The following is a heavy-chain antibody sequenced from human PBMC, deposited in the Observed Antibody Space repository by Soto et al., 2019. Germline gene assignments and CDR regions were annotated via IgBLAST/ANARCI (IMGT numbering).Heavy chain of an antibody. Sequence: SVKVSCKASGGTFSDFTINWVRQAPGQRLEWMGGIIPIFDTANYAEKFQGRVTITADESTSTSFMEVSSLRSEDTTVYYCARNGTQTGYSYGMDVWGQGTMVTVSS. J-gene: IGHJ6*02. V-gene: IGHV1-69*13. CDR2: IIPIFDTA. D-gene: IGHD1-1*01. CDR3: ARNGTQTGYSYGMDV. CDR1: GGTFSDFT.